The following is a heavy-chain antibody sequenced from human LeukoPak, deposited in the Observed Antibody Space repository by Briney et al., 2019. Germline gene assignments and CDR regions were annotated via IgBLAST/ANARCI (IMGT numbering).Heavy chain of an antibody. D-gene: IGHD4-17*01. CDR3: ARHAEYYGDYSRSWFDP. J-gene: IGHJ5*02. V-gene: IGHV4-59*08. Sequence: SETLSLTCTVSGGSISSYYWSWIRQPPGKGLEWLGYIYYSGSTNYNPSLKSRVTISVDTSKNQFSLKLSSVTAADTAVYYCARHAEYYGDYSRSWFDPWGQGTLVTVSS. CDR1: GGSISSYY. CDR2: IYYSGST.